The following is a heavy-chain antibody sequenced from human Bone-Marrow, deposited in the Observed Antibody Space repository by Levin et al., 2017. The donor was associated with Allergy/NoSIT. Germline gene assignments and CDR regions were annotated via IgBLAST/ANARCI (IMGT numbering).Heavy chain of an antibody. J-gene: IGHJ5*02. D-gene: IGHD5-24*01. V-gene: IGHV3-7*01. Sequence: PGGSLRLSCAASGFTFSNSWMSWVRQAPGKGLEWVANIKEDGSEKYYVDSVKGRFTISRDNAKNSLYVQMNSLRAEDTAVYYCARDQFRRATIGARWFDPWGQGTLDTVSS. CDR3: ARDQFRRATIGARWFDP. CDR1: GFTFSNSW. CDR2: IKEDGSEK.